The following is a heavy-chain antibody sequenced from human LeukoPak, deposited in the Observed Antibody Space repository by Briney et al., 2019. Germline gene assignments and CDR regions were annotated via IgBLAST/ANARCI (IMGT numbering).Heavy chain of an antibody. CDR2: ISWNSGSI. CDR1: GFTFDDYA. V-gene: IGHV3-9*01. Sequence: PGGSLRLSCAASGFTFDDYAIHWVRHAPGKGLEWVSGISWNSGSIVYADSVKGRFTISRDNAKNSLYLQMNSLRAEDTALYYCAKKGSSSGWYAAFDIWGQGTMVTVSS. CDR3: AKKGSSSGWYAAFDI. D-gene: IGHD6-19*01. J-gene: IGHJ3*02.